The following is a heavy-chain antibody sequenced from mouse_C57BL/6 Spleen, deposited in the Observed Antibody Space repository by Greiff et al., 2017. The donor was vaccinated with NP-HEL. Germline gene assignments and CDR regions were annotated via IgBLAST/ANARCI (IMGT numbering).Heavy chain of an antibody. J-gene: IGHJ2*01. CDR1: GYTFTSYW. Sequence: QVQLQQPGAELVRPGSSVKLSCKASGYTFTSYWMHWVKQRPIQGLEWIGNIDPSDSETHYNQKFKDKATLTVDKSSSTAYMQLSSLTSEDSAVYYFARWDYYGSSYGGDYWGQGTTLTVSS. CDR2: IDPSDSET. V-gene: IGHV1-52*01. D-gene: IGHD1-1*01. CDR3: ARWDYYGSSYGGDY.